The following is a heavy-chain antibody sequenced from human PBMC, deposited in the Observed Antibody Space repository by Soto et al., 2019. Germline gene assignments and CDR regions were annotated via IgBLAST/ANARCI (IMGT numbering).Heavy chain of an antibody. D-gene: IGHD6-13*01. CDR1: GFTFDDYA. V-gene: IGHV3-9*01. Sequence: GGSLRLSCAASGFTFDDYAMHWVRQVPGKGLEWVSGINWNSGGIGYGDSVKGRFAISRDNAKNSLDLQMNSLSAEDTAFYYCVKDESINWYSGHFRHWGQGTLVTVSS. CDR3: VKDESINWYSGHFRH. J-gene: IGHJ1*01. CDR2: INWNSGGI.